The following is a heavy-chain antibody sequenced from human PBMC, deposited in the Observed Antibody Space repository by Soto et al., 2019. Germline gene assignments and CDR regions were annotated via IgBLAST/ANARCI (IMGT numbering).Heavy chain of an antibody. Sequence: GGSLXLSCAASGFTFSIDLMNWVRQAPGKGLVWVSLINPDGRTTTYADSVKGRFTVSRDDAKNTVYLQMNSLRVEDTAVYYCARDLKGSHDYWGQGTLVTVSS. CDR2: INPDGRTT. D-gene: IGHD1-26*01. J-gene: IGHJ4*02. CDR1: GFTFSIDL. V-gene: IGHV3-74*01. CDR3: ARDLKGSHDY.